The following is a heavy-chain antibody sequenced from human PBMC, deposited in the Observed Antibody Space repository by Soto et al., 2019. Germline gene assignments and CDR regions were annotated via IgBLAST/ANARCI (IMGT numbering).Heavy chain of an antibody. V-gene: IGHV1-69*01. D-gene: IGHD3-22*01. CDR1: GGTFSSYA. Sequence: QVQLVQSGAEVKKPGSSVKVSCKASGGTFSSYAISWVRQAPGQGLEWMGVIIPIFGTANYAQKFQGRVTINADESTGTCLRELRSLRTEDTAVYYCARRYYYDSSGYWVWGQGTLVTVSS. J-gene: IGHJ4*02. CDR2: IIPIFGTA. CDR3: ARRYYYDSSGYWV.